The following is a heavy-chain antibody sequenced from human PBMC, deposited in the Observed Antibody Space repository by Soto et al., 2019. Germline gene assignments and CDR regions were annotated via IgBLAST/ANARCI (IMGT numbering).Heavy chain of an antibody. CDR2: IDSNGGT. D-gene: IGHD3-10*01. V-gene: IGHV4-59*08. Sequence: PSETLSLTCTVSDDSSSNYKWSWIRQPPGRRLEWIGYIDSNGGTSYNPSLQSRVTISIDTSTKQFFLKLSSVTAADTAVYYCVRQGFGRQHDLVDVWGQATTVTVSS. J-gene: IGHJ6*02. CDR1: DDSSSNYK. CDR3: VRQGFGRQHDLVDV.